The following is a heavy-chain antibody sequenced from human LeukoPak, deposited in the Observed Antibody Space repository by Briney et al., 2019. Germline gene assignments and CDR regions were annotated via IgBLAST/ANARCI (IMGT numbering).Heavy chain of an antibody. CDR2: FDPGDGET. J-gene: IGHJ5*02. V-gene: IGHV1-24*01. D-gene: IGHD3-22*01. CDR3: ATTYFYDSSGYYYRSWFDP. Sequence: ASVKVSCKVSGYTLTELSMHWVRQAPGKGLEWMGGFDPGDGETIYAQKFQGRVTMTEDTSTDTAYMELSSLKSEDTAVYYCATTYFYDSSGYYYRSWFDPWGQGTLVTVSS. CDR1: GYTLTELS.